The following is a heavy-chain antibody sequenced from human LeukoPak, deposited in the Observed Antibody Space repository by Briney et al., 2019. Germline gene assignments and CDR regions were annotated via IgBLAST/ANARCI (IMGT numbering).Heavy chain of an antibody. CDR1: GFTFDDYA. V-gene: IGHV3-9*01. CDR3: AKGRRYNILTGYYVSEVDP. Sequence: PGGSLRLSCAASGFTFDDYAMHWVRQAPGKGLEWVSGISWNSGSIGYADSVKGRFTISRDNSKNTLYLQMNSLRADDTAVYYCAKGRRYNILTGYYVSEVDPWGQGTLVTVSS. CDR2: ISWNSGSI. J-gene: IGHJ5*02. D-gene: IGHD3-9*01.